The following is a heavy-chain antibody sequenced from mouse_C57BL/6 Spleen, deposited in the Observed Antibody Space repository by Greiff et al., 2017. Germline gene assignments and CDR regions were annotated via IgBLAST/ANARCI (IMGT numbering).Heavy chain of an antibody. J-gene: IGHJ2*01. Sequence: QVQLQQPGTELVKPGASVKLSCKASGYTFTSYWMHWVKQRPGQGLEWIGNINPSTGGTNYNEKFKSKATLTEDKSSSTAYMQLSSLTSEDSAFYYCAREKYYYSSSPFDYWGQGTTLTVSS. V-gene: IGHV1-53*01. CDR2: INPSTGGT. CDR3: AREKYYYSSSPFDY. D-gene: IGHD1-1*01. CDR1: GYTFTSYW.